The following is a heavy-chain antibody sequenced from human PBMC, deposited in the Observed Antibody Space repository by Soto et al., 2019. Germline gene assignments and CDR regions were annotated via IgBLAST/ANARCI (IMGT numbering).Heavy chain of an antibody. D-gene: IGHD4-4*01. CDR1: GGTFSSYA. J-gene: IGHJ5*02. V-gene: IGHV1-69*01. Sequence: QVQLVQSGAEVKKPGSSVKVSCKASGGTFSSYAISWVRQAPGQGLEWMGGIIPIFGTANYAQKFQGRVTITADESTSTAYMELSSLRSEDTAVYYCAREIALDYSNYAFRFDPWGQGTLVTFSS. CDR2: IIPIFGTA. CDR3: AREIALDYSNYAFRFDP.